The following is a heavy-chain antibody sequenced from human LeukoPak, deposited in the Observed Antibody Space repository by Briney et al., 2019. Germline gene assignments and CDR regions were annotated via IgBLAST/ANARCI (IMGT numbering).Heavy chain of an antibody. CDR3: GRWGVSAGLDR. J-gene: IGHJ5*02. CDR2: IGPGSDT. CDR1: GFIVNSYA. Sequence: GGSLRLSCAASGFIVNSYAMSWVRQAPGKGPEWVANIGPGSDTYYVESVRGRFTISRDNAQSSLYLQMDSLRGDDSAVYYCGRWGVSAGLDRWGQGTLVTVSS. V-gene: IGHV3-7*01. D-gene: IGHD3-10*01.